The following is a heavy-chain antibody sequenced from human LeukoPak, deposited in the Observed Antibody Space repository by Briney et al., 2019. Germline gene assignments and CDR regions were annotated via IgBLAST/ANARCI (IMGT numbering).Heavy chain of an antibody. CDR3: AKWGSGWSNWFDP. CDR1: GFTFSSYG. J-gene: IGHJ5*02. V-gene: IGHV3-33*06. CDR2: IWYDGSNK. D-gene: IGHD6-19*01. Sequence: GGSLRLSCAASGFTFSSYGMHWVRQAPGKGLEWVAVIWYDGSNKYYADSVKGRFTISRDNSKNTPYLQMNSLRAEDTAVYYCAKWGSGWSNWFDPWGQGTLVTVSS.